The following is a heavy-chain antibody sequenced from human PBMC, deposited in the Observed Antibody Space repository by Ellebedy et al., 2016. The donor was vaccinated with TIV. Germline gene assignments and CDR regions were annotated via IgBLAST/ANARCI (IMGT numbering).Heavy chain of an antibody. CDR1: GCTFSSYA. CDR2: ISGSGGET. D-gene: IGHD3-10*01. CDR3: AKELKTMVRGLIICH. Sequence: PGGSLRLSCEASGCTFSSYAMSWVRQATGKGMEGVSTISGSGGETYYADSVKGRFTISRENSKNTLYLQMNSLRAEDTAVYYCAKELKTMVRGLIICHWGQGTLVTVSS. J-gene: IGHJ4*02. V-gene: IGHV3-23*01.